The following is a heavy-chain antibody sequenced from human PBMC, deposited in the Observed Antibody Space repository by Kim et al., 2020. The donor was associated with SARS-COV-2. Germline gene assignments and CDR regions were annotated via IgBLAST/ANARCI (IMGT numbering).Heavy chain of an antibody. Sequence: ASVRVSCKASGYTFSTFLIHWVRQVPGQGFEWMGRVNPSDGGTAYAQEFQDRVTMTTDTSTSTGYMELSSLRSEDTAVHYCVGEDKSGKIVAASTAFDYW. D-gene: IGHD1-26*01. CDR3: VGEDKSGKIVAASTAFDY. V-gene: IGHV1-46*01. CDR2: VNPSDGGT. CDR1: GYTFSTFL. J-gene: IGHJ4*01.